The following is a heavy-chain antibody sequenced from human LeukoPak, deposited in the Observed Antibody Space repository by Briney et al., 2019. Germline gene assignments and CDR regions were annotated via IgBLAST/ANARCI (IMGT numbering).Heavy chain of an antibody. CDR2: ISSSSSTI. V-gene: IGHV3-48*02. D-gene: IGHD4-17*01. CDR3: AREFYGKFDY. J-gene: IGHJ4*02. CDR1: GFSYSTST. Sequence: GGSLRLSCAASGFSYSTSTMNWVRQAPGKGLEWVSYISSSSSTIYYADSVKGRFTISRDNAKNSLFLQMSSLRDEDTAVYYCAREFYGKFDYWGQGTLVTVSS.